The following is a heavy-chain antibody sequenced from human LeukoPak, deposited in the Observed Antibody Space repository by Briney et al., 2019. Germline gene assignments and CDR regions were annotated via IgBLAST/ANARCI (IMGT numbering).Heavy chain of an antibody. J-gene: IGHJ6*03. CDR3: ARRRAQSSGPSFYYYMDV. CDR2: IYHNGRT. V-gene: IGHV4-59*01. Sequence: SETLSLTCSVSGGSISGYYWSWIRQLPGERLEWIEYIYHNGRTTYNPSLESRVTISLDTSKNQLSLNLRFATAADTALYFCARRRAQSSGPSFYYYMDVWGKGTTVTVSS. CDR1: GGSISGYY. D-gene: IGHD1-26*01.